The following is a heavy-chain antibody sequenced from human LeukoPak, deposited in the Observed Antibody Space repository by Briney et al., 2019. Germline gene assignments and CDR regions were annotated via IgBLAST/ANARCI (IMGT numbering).Heavy chain of an antibody. V-gene: IGHV4-39*01. CDR3: ARTYRTTGSDCFDY. CDR1: GGSISSSSYY. Sequence: PSETLSLTCTVSGGSISSSSYYWGWIRQPPGKGLEWIGSIYYSGSTYYNPSLKSRVTISVDTSKNQFSLKLSSVTAADTAVYYCARTYRTTGSDCFDYWGQGTLVTVSS. CDR2: IYYSGST. D-gene: IGHD1-1*01. J-gene: IGHJ4*02.